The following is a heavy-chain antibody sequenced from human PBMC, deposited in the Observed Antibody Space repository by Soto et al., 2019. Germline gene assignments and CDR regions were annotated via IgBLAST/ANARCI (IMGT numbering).Heavy chain of an antibody. CDR3: VARPAASGLNWLDP. Sequence: LFCTGGTSGGSNSSEYLSWGRQPPGKGLEWIGLIFANGHTDYDPSLKSRVTMSVDASKNQFSLRLIFMTAADTAVYFCVARPAASGLNWLDPWGRGTLVPVSS. D-gene: IGHD6-6*01. J-gene: IGHJ5*02. CDR2: IFANGHT. CDR1: GGSNSSEY. V-gene: IGHV4-4*07.